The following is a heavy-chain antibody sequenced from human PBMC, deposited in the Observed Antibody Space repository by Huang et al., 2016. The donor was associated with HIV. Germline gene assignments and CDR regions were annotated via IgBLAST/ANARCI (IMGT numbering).Heavy chain of an antibody. CDR2: VNDGGYI. J-gene: IGHJ5*02. CDR1: GESLGTYY. V-gene: IGHV4-34*01. CDR3: ARRFRVAATRKWFDP. D-gene: IGHD3-10*01. Sequence: QVQLQQWGAGLLKPSETLALTCAVYGESLGTYYWAWIRRPPGKGLQWIGEVNDGGYINYNPSLESRVTISVDTSRNQVSLTLTSMTAAGTATYYCARRFRVAATRKWFDPWGQGTLVIVSS.